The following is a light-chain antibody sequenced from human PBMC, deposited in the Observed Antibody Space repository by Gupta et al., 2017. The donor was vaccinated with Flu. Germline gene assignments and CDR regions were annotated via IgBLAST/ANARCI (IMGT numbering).Light chain of an antibody. Sequence: QATAVSVALGQTVRITCQGDSLRSYYASWYQQKPGQAPVLVIYGKNNRPSGIPDRFSGSSSGNTASLTITGAQAEDEADYYCNSRDSSGNLVFGGGTKLTVL. CDR1: SLRSYY. CDR2: GKN. CDR3: NSRDSSGNLV. V-gene: IGLV3-19*01. J-gene: IGLJ2*01.